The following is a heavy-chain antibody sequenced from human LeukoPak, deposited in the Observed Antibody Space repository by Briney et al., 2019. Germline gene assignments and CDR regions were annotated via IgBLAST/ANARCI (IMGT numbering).Heavy chain of an antibody. V-gene: IGHV1-69*01. Sequence: GASVKVSCKASGGTFSSYTISWVRPAPGQGLEWMGGIIPIFGTANYAQRFQGRVTITADESTSTAYMELSSLRSEDTAVYYCAREEEQLVPNNYYYYGMDVWGQGTTVTVSS. J-gene: IGHJ6*02. D-gene: IGHD6-6*01. CDR3: AREEEQLVPNNYYYYGMDV. CDR1: GGTFSSYT. CDR2: IIPIFGTA.